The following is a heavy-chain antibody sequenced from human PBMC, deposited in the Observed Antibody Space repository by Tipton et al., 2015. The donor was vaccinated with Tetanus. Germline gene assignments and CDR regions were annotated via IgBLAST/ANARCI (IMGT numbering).Heavy chain of an antibody. CDR2: ITGSSSYI. V-gene: IGHV3-21*04. CDR3: VKDMVPGGADL. J-gene: IGHJ6*02. CDR1: GFTFSSFG. D-gene: IGHD3-10*01. Sequence: SLRLSCAASGFTFSSFGMTWVRQAPGKGLEWVSSITGSSSYIYYADSVKGRFTISRDKAKNSLYLQMNSLRDEDMALYYCVKDMVPGGADLWGQGTTVIVSS.